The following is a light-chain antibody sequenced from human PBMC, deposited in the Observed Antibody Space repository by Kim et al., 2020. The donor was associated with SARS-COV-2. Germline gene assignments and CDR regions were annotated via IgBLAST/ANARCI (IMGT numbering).Light chain of an antibody. J-gene: IGKJ1*01. CDR1: QSVNSN. CDR3: QQYNTWPRT. Sequence: PGDRATRPCRASQSVNSNFAWYQQKPGQSPRLLIFGASTRATGIPARFSGSGSGTEFTLTISSLQSEDFAVYYCQQYNTWPRTFGQGTKVDIK. CDR2: GAS. V-gene: IGKV3-15*01.